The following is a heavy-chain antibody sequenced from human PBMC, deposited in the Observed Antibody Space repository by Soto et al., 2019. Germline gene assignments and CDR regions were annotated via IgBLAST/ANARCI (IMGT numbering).Heavy chain of an antibody. J-gene: IGHJ4*02. Sequence: QVQLQQWGAGLLKPSETLSLTCAVYGGSFSGYYWSWIRQPPGKGLEWIGEINHSGSTNYNPYLKSRDSISLYTSKNQFALKLSSVNAADTAVYYCARGSVWDDFWSGNDYWGQGTLVTVSS. CDR1: GGSFSGYY. V-gene: IGHV4-34*01. CDR3: ARGSVWDDFWSGNDY. CDR2: INHSGST. D-gene: IGHD3-3*01.